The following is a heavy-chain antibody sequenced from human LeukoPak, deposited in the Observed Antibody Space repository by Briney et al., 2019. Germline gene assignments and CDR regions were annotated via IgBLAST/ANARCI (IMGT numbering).Heavy chain of an antibody. CDR3: ARYYYDSSGYAYYFDY. D-gene: IGHD3-22*01. CDR1: GLTVSSNY. J-gene: IGHJ4*02. CDR2: IYSGGNT. Sequence: PGGSPRLSCAASGLTVSSNYMSWVRQAPGKGLEWVSVIYSGGNTDYADSVKGRFTISRDNSRNTVYLQMNSLRAEDTAVYYCARYYYDSSGYAYYFDYWGQGTLVTVSS. V-gene: IGHV3-53*01.